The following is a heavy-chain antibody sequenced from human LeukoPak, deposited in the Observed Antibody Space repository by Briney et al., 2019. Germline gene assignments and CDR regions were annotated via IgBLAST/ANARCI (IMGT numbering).Heavy chain of an antibody. Sequence: SETLSLTCTVSGGSISSSSYYWGWIRQPPGKGLEWIGGIYYSGSTYYNPSLKSRVTISVDTSKNQFSLKLSSVTAADTAVYYCASQRGIAAAGTFSWGQGTLVTVSS. CDR2: IYYSGST. CDR3: ASQRGIAAAGTFS. D-gene: IGHD6-13*01. V-gene: IGHV4-39*07. J-gene: IGHJ5*02. CDR1: GGSISSSSYY.